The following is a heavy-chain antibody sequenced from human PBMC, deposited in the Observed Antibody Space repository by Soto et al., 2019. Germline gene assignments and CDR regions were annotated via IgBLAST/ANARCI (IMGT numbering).Heavy chain of an antibody. Sequence: SETLSLTCAVYGGSFSGYYWSWIRQPPGKGLEWIGEINHSGSTNYNPSLKSRVTISVDTSKNQFSLKLSFVTAADTAVYYCARGGDTTSFDPWGQGTLVTVSS. J-gene: IGHJ5*02. V-gene: IGHV4-34*01. CDR2: INHSGST. D-gene: IGHD1-1*01. CDR1: GGSFSGYY. CDR3: ARGGDTTSFDP.